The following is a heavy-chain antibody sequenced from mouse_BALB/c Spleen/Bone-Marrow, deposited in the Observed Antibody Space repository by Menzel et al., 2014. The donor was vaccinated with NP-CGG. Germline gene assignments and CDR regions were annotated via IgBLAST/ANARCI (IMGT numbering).Heavy chain of an antibody. CDR1: GFTFSDFY. D-gene: IGHD3-3*01. CDR2: SRNKANDYTT. CDR3: ARAPGTWYFDY. J-gene: IGHJ2*01. V-gene: IGHV7-1*02. Sequence: EVKLVESGGGLVQPGGSLRLSCATSGFTFSDFYMEWVRRPPGKRLEWIAASRNKANDYTTEYSASVKGRFIVSRDTSQSILYLQMNALRAEDTAIYYCARAPGTWYFDYWGQGTTLTVSS.